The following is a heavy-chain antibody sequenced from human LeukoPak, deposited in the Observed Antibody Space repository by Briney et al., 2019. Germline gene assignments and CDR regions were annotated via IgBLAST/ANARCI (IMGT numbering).Heavy chain of an antibody. CDR3: ASGGYYYDSSGYYNDY. CDR1: GGSISSSNYY. V-gene: IGHV4-39*01. Sequence: KPSETLSLTCTVSGGSISSSNYYWGWIRQPPGKGLEWIGSIYYSGSTYYNPSLKSRVTISVDTSKNQFSLKLSSVTAADTAVYYCASGGYYYDSSGYYNDYWGQGTLVTVSS. CDR2: IYYSGST. J-gene: IGHJ4*02. D-gene: IGHD3-22*01.